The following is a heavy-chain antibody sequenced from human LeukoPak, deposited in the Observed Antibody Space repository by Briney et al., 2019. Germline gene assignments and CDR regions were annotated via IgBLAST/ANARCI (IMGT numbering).Heavy chain of an antibody. V-gene: IGHV4-59*12. CDR3: ARRPEPRYCSSTSCSRGAFDI. Sequence: SETLSLTCTVSGGSISSYYWSWIRQSPGKGLEWIGYIYYSGSTNYNPSLKSRVNISVDTSKNQFSLKLSSVTAADTAVYYCARRPEPRYCSSTSCSRGAFDIWGQGTMVTVSS. D-gene: IGHD2-2*01. CDR1: GGSISSYY. CDR2: IYYSGST. J-gene: IGHJ3*02.